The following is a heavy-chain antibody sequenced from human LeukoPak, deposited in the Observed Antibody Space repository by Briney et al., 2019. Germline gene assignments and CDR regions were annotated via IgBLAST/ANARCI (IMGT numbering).Heavy chain of an antibody. V-gene: IGHV3-30*18. CDR2: ISYDGSNK. CDR1: GFTFSSYG. J-gene: IGHJ4*02. Sequence: GRSLRLSCAASGFTFSSYGMHWVRQAPGKGLEWVAVISYDGSNKYYADSVKGRFTISRDNSKNTLYLQMNSLRAEDTAVYYCAKSYSGYDSDIDYWGQGTLVTVSS. D-gene: IGHD5-12*01. CDR3: AKSYSGYDSDIDY.